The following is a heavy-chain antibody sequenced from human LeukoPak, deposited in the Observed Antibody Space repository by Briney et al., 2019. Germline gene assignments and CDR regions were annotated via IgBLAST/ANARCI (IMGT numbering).Heavy chain of an antibody. J-gene: IGHJ4*02. CDR1: GYSISSGYY. V-gene: IGHV3-11*04. D-gene: IGHD2-15*01. CDR2: ISSTITTI. CDR3: ARGDCSATSCYYFDN. Sequence: LSLTCAVSGYSISSGYYWGWIRQAPGKGLEWISYISSTITTIYYADSVKGRFTISRDNAKNSLYLQMSSLRAEDTAVYYCARGDCSATSCYYFDNWGQGTLVTVSS.